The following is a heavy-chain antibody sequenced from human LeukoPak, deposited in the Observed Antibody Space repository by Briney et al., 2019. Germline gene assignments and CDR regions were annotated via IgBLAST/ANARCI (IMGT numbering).Heavy chain of an antibody. CDR2: IYYSGST. CDR1: GGSISSSSYY. Sequence: SETLSLTCTVSGGSISSSSYYWGWIRQPPGRGLEWIGSIYYSGSTYYNPSLKSRVTISLDASKNQFSLKLSSVTAADTAVYYCARRRTLVRGVIIKGWFDPWGQGTLVTVSS. V-gene: IGHV4-39*07. J-gene: IGHJ5*02. CDR3: ARRRTLVRGVIIKGWFDP. D-gene: IGHD3-10*01.